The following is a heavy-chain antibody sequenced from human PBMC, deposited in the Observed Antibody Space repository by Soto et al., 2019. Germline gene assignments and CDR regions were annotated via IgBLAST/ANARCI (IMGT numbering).Heavy chain of an antibody. V-gene: IGHV4-59*11. CDR2: VYYNGIT. Sequence: SETLSLTCPVSGGSINNHYWIWIRQPPGKGLEWLGYVYYNGITNYNPSLKSRVTMSVDTSKNQVSLNLTSLTAADTATYYCARANWYSEYWGQGIPVTVSS. J-gene: IGHJ4*02. CDR1: GGSINNHY. CDR3: ARANWYSEY. D-gene: IGHD7-27*01.